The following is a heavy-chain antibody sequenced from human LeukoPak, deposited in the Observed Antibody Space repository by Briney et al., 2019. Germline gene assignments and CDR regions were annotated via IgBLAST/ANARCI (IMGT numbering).Heavy chain of an antibody. CDR1: GGSISSGTYY. V-gene: IGHV4-61*02. J-gene: IGHJ5*02. CDR3: ARDGSGWLNWFDP. D-gene: IGHD6-19*01. CDR2: IYTSGST. Sequence: SQTLSLTCTVSGGSISSGTYYWSWIRQPAGKGLEWIGRIYTSGSTNYNPSLKSRVTISLDPSKNQFSLKLSSVTAADTAVYYCARDGSGWLNWFDPWGQGALVTVSS.